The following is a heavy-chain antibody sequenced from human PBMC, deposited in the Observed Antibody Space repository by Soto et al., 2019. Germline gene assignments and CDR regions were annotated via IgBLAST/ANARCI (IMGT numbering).Heavy chain of an antibody. CDR2: INHSGST. V-gene: IGHV4-34*01. CDR1: GGSFSGYY. Sequence: QVQLQQWGAGLLKPSETLSLTCAVYGGSFSGYYWSWIRQPPGKGLEWIGEINHSGSTNYNPSLKSRVTISVDTSKNQFYLKLSSVTAADTAVYYCARGRFSGSYSHDWGQGTLVTVSS. CDR3: ARGRFSGSYSHD. D-gene: IGHD3-10*01. J-gene: IGHJ4*02.